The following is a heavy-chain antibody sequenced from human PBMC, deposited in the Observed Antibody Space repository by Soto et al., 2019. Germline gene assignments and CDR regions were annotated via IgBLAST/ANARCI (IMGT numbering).Heavy chain of an antibody. CDR3: ARLFEYCTNGVCWDYYYGMDV. Sequence: SETLSLTCSVSGGSISSGGYYWSWIRQHPGKGLEWIGHIYYSGSTYYNPSLKSRITISVDTSKNQFSLKLSSVTAADTAVYYCARLFEYCTNGVCWDYYYGMDVWGQGTTVTVSS. V-gene: IGHV4-31*03. CDR1: GGSISSGGYY. J-gene: IGHJ6*02. D-gene: IGHD2-8*01. CDR2: IYYSGST.